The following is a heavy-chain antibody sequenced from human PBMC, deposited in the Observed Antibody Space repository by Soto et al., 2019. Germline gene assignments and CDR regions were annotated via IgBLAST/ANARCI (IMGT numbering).Heavy chain of an antibody. CDR2: IQSGGST. Sequence: EVQLVESGGGLVQPGGSLRLSCAASGFTVSSKYMSWVRQAPGKGLEWVSLIQSGGSTYYAGSVKGRFTISRDNSENTLFLPMNSLRVEDTVVYYCTKDDVHGSGGRCYGVPRDVWGKGTTVTVSA. D-gene: IGHD2-15*01. V-gene: IGHV3-66*01. CDR3: TKDDVHGSGGRCYGVPRDV. J-gene: IGHJ6*04. CDR1: GFTVSSKY.